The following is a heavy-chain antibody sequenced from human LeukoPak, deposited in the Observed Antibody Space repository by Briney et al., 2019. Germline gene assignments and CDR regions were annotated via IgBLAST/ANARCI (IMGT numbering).Heavy chain of an antibody. V-gene: IGHV1-2*06. CDR2: INPNSGGT. CDR3: ASLGPYCSSTSCYRFGPYYYYMDV. CDR1: GYTFTGYY. D-gene: IGHD2-2*02. J-gene: IGHJ6*03. Sequence: GASVKVSCKASGYTFTGYYMHWVRQAPGQGLEWMGRINPNSGGTNYAQKFQGRVTMTRDTSISTAYMKLSRLRSDDTAVYYCASLGPYCSSTSCYRFGPYYYYMDVWGKGTTVTVSS.